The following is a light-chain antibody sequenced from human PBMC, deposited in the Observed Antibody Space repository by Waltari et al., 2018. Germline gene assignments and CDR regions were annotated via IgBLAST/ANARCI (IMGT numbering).Light chain of an antibody. CDR3: CSYAGSSYV. CDR2: DVS. V-gene: IGLV2-23*02. CDR1: SSDVGGYNY. Sequence: QSALTQPASVSGSPGQSITISCTGTSSDVGGYNYVSWYQQHPGKAPKLMIYDVSKRPSGVSNRFSGSKSGHPASLTISGLQAEDEADYYCCSYAGSSYVFGTGTKVTVL. J-gene: IGLJ1*01.